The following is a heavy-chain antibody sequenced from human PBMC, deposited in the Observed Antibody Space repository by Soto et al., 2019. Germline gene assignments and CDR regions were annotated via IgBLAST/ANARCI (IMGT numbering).Heavy chain of an antibody. CDR1: GFAVSSKY. CDR3: VQTTGWPGFDF. Sequence: EVQLVESGGGLIQPGGSLRLSCAASGFAVSSKYMTRVRQAPGKGLEWVSVIYGGGTTYYADSVKGRFTIYRDTSKNTLYLQMISLRAEDTAVYYCVQTTGWPGFDFWGQGTLVTVSS. V-gene: IGHV3-53*01. CDR2: IYGGGTT. D-gene: IGHD6-19*01. J-gene: IGHJ4*02.